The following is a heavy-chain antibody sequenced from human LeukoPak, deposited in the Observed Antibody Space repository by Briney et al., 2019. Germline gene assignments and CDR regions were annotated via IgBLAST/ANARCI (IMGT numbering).Heavy chain of an antibody. D-gene: IGHD3-3*01. CDR3: AREGGFYRPLDY. V-gene: IGHV4-4*02. Sequence: SETLSLTCDVSGGSVINTNWWTWVRQPPGKGLEWIGEVHLDGRTNYNPSLESRLTMSVDVSENQVSLKLTSVTAADTAVYYCAREGGFYRPLDYSGQGTLVTVSS. CDR2: VHLDGRT. CDR1: GGSVINTNW. J-gene: IGHJ4*02.